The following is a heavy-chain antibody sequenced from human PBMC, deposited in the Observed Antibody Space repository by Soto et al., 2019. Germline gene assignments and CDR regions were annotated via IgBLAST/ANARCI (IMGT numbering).Heavy chain of an antibody. D-gene: IGHD2-15*01. CDR1: GFIVSDTY. V-gene: IGHV3-66*01. J-gene: IGHJ3*02. Sequence: GGSLRLSCTASGFIVSDTYVNWVRQAPGKGLKWVSVISNRGDTHYADSVRGRFSLSRDISDNTLHLQMNNLRVEDTAVYYCAREPRYCRGGSCSITGDAYDIWGQGTMVTVSS. CDR2: ISNRGDT. CDR3: AREPRYCRGGSCSITGDAYDI.